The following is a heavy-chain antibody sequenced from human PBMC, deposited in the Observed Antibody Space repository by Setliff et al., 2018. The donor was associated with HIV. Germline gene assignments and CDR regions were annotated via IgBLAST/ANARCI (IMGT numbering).Heavy chain of an antibody. CDR1: GYRFIGHY. Sequence: GASVKVSCKTSGYRFIGHYLHWVRLAPGQGPEWVGWINPETGDPNYAQKFRGRVTMTTDISTSTAYMELRSLRSDDTAVYYCARVPLSGWLYFDYWGQGTLVTVSS. V-gene: IGHV1-18*04. CDR2: INPETGDP. J-gene: IGHJ4*02. CDR3: ARVPLSGWLYFDY. D-gene: IGHD6-19*01.